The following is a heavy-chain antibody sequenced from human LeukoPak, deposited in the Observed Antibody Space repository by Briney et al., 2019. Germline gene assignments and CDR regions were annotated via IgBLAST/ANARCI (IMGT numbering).Heavy chain of an antibody. J-gene: IGHJ6*03. D-gene: IGHD3-9*01. CDR2: IIPIFGTA. CDR3: AAGLPIYYYYYYMDV. Sequence: SVRVSCMASGGTFSSYAISWVRQAPGQGLEWMGRIIPIFGTANYAQTFQGRVTITADKSTSTAYMELSSLRSEDTAVYYCAAGLPIYYYYYYMDVWGKGTTVTVSS. V-gene: IGHV1-69*06. CDR1: GGTFSSYA.